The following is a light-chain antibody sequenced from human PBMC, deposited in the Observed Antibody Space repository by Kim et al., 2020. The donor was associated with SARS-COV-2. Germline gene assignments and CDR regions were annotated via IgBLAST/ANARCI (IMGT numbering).Light chain of an antibody. V-gene: IGKV3-15*01. CDR3: QQYDNWLT. CDR2: GAS. Sequence: SVSPGERATLACRASQSISGNLAWYQKKRGQAPRLLIYGASTRATGIPARFSGSGSGTEFTLTISSLQSEDFAVYYCQQYDNWLTFGQGTRLEIK. J-gene: IGKJ5*01. CDR1: QSISGN.